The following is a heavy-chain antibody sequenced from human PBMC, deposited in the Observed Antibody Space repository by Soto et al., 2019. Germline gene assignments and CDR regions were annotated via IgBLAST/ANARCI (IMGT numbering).Heavy chain of an antibody. CDR2: IYSGGST. V-gene: IGHV3-66*01. D-gene: IGHD2-15*01. CDR1: GFTVSSNY. J-gene: IGHJ3*02. Sequence: EVQLVESGGGLVQPGGSLRLSCAASGFTVSSNYMSWVRQAPGKGLECVSAIYSGGSTYYADSVKGRFTISRDNSKNTLYLQMNSLRAEDTAVYYCAGGGYCSGGSCYSGFDAFDIWGQGTMVTVSS. CDR3: AGGGYCSGGSCYSGFDAFDI.